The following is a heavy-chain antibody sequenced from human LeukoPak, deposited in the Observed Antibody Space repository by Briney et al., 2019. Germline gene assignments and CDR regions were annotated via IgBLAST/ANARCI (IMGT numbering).Heavy chain of an antibody. CDR1: GGSISSSSYY. CDR3: ASGKVVFGVVRGNWFDP. J-gene: IGHJ5*02. V-gene: IGHV4-39*01. Sequence: SETLSLTCTVSGGSISSSSYYWGWIRQPPGKGLEWIGSIYYSGSTYYNPSLKSRVTISVDTSKNQFSLKLSSVTAADTAVHYCASGKVVFGVVRGNWFDPWGQGTLVTVSP. D-gene: IGHD3-3*01. CDR2: IYYSGST.